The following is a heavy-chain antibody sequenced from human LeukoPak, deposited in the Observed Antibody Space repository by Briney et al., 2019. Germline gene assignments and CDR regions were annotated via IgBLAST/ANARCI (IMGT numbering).Heavy chain of an antibody. CDR2: INHSGST. D-gene: IGHD3-9*01. V-gene: IGHV4-34*01. CDR1: GGSFSGYY. Sequence: SETLSLTCAVYGGSFSGYYCSWIRQPPGKGLEWIGEINHSGSTNYNPSLKSRVTISVDTSKNQFSLKLSSVTAADTAVYYCARVGRYFDWLFDYWGQGTLVTVSS. J-gene: IGHJ4*02. CDR3: ARVGRYFDWLFDY.